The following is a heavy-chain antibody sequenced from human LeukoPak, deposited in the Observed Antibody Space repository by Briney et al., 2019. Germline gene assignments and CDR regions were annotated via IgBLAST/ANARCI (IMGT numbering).Heavy chain of an antibody. CDR2: INPSGGST. Sequence: ASVKVSCKASGYTFTSYYMHWVRQAPGQGLEWMGIINPSGGSTSYAQKFQGRVTMTRDTSTSTVYMELSSLRSEDTAVYYCARQRPSTSHPMSLGELHYWGQGTLVTVSS. J-gene: IGHJ4*02. CDR3: ARQRPSTSHPMSLGELHY. CDR1: GYTFTSYY. D-gene: IGHD3-16*01. V-gene: IGHV1-46*01.